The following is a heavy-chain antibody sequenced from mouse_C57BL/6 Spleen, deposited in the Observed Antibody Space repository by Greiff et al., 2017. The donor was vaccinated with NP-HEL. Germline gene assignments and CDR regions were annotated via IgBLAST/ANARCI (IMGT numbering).Heavy chain of an antibody. Sequence: EVKLMESGPGLVKPSQSLSLTCSVTGYSITSGYYWNWIRQFPGNKLEWMGYISYDGSNNYNPSLKNRISITRDTSKNQFFLKLNSVTTEDTATYYCARLDSLFAYWGQGTLVTVSA. J-gene: IGHJ3*01. V-gene: IGHV3-6*01. CDR2: ISYDGSN. CDR3: ARLDSLFAY. CDR1: GYSITSGYY.